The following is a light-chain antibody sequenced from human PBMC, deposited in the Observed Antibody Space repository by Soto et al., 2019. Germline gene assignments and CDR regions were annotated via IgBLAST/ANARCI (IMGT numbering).Light chain of an antibody. Sequence: QSVLTQPPSVSAAPGQNVTISCSGSSSNVGKNYVSWYQHLPETAPKVLIYENDKRPSGIPDRFSGSKSGTSATLGITGLQTRDEGDYYCAAWDSSLSGGVFGGGTKVTVL. J-gene: IGLJ3*02. V-gene: IGLV1-51*01. CDR1: SSNVGKNY. CDR2: END. CDR3: AAWDSSLSGGV.